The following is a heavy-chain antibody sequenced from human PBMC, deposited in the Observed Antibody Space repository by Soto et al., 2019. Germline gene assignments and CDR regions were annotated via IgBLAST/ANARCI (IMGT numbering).Heavy chain of an antibody. J-gene: IGHJ4*02. V-gene: IGHV1-46*01. CDR2: INPSGDST. D-gene: IGHD3-10*01. Sequence: ASVKVSCKASGYAFSGFYMHWVRQAPGRGLEWMGVINPSGDSTTYAQKFQGRLTMTKDTSTSTLYMELSSLRSEDTAVYYCARDWEFGFWGQGTLVTVSS. CDR1: GYAFSGFY. CDR3: ARDWEFGF.